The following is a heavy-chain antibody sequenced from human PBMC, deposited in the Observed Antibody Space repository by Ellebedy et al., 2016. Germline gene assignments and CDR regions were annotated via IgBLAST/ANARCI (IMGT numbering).Heavy chain of an antibody. D-gene: IGHD4-17*01. CDR1: GFAFRNFF. CDR3: YYGHYSGF. Sequence: GGSLRLXXVASGFAFRNFFMTWVRQAPGGGLEWVSTISGGGDITVSADSVKGRFTISRDNSRNTLYLQMDSLTAADTAVYYCYYGHYSGFWGQGTLVTVSS. J-gene: IGHJ4*02. CDR2: ISGGGDIT. V-gene: IGHV3-23*01.